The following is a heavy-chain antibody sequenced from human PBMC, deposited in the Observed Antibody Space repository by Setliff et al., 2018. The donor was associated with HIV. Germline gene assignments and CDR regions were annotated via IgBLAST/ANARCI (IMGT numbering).Heavy chain of an antibody. J-gene: IGHJ5*02. CDR2: INYEGDT. CDR1: GGSFPAYY. Sequence: AETLSLTCAVYGGSFPAYYWNWIRQPPGKGLEWIGEINYEGDTTYNPSLKSRVNMFIDTSKKQFSLKLNSVTAADTAVYYCARFYGDYETDNWFDPWGHGVLVTVSS. V-gene: IGHV4-34*01. CDR3: ARFYGDYETDNWFDP. D-gene: IGHD4-17*01.